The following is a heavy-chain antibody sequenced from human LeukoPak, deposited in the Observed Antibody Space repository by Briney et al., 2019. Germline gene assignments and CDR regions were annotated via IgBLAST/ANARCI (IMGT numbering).Heavy chain of an antibody. D-gene: IGHD2-15*01. V-gene: IGHV4-39*01. J-gene: IGHJ4*02. CDR1: GGSISSSSYY. CDR3: ASLILRYCSGGSCSPIYYFDY. Sequence: PSETLSLTCTVSGGSISSSSYYWGWIRQPPGKGLEWIGSIYYSGSTYYNPSLKSRVTISVDTSKNQFSLKLSSVTAADTAVYYCASLILRYCSGGSCSPIYYFDYWGQGTLVTVSS. CDR2: IYYSGST.